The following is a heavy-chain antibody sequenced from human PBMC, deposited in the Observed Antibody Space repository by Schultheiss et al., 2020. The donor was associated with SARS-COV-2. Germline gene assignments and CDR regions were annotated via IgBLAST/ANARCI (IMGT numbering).Heavy chain of an antibody. CDR1: GFTFSSYA. Sequence: GGSLRLSCAASGFTFSSYAMHWVRQAPGKGLEWVAVISYDGSNKYYADSVKGRFTISRDISQNTLFLQMNSLRADDTAVYYCAGRITRTSNYYYGMDVWGQGTTVTVSS. CDR2: ISYDGSNK. V-gene: IGHV3-30-3*01. J-gene: IGHJ6*02. CDR3: AGRITRTSNYYYGMDV. D-gene: IGHD1-7*01.